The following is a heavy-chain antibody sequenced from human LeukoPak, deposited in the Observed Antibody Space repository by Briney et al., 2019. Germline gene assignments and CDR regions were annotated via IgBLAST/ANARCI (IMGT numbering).Heavy chain of an antibody. CDR3: APFSAVTHYYFDY. CDR2: ISPDSGYI. Sequence: PGGSLRLSCAASGFTFSSHSLMWVRQAPGKGLEWVSSISPDSGYIYYADSVKGRFTISRDNAENSLFLQMNSLGAEDTAVYYCAPFSAVTHYYFDYWGQGTLDTVSS. CDR1: GFTFSSHS. D-gene: IGHD6-13*01. V-gene: IGHV3-21*01. J-gene: IGHJ4*02.